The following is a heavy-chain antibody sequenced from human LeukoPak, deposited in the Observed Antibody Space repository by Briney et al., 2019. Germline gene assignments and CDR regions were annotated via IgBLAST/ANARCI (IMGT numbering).Heavy chain of an antibody. Sequence: GGSLRLSCEASGFTFSDYYMTWIRQAPGKGLEWVSYISFSSSYTNYADSVKGRFTISRDNAKNSLYLQMNNFRAEDTAVYYCVRLPEAGDYWGQGTLVTV. J-gene: IGHJ4*02. CDR1: GFTFSDYY. CDR3: VRLPEAGDY. V-gene: IGHV3-11*03. CDR2: ISFSSSYT. D-gene: IGHD6-13*01.